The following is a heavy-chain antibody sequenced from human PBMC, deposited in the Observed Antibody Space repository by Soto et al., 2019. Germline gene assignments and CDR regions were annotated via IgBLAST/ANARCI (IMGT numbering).Heavy chain of an antibody. D-gene: IGHD2-2*02. V-gene: IGHV1-18*01. CDR3: ARDGNCSSTSGYSWEYYYYYGMDV. CDR2: ISAYNGNT. J-gene: IGHJ6*02. Sequence: QVQLVQSGAEVKKPGASVKVSCKASGYTFTSYGISWVRQAPGQGLEWMGWISAYNGNTNYAQKLQGRVTMTTDTSTSTAYMELRSLRSDDTAVYYCARDGNCSSTSGYSWEYYYYYGMDVWGQGTTVTVAS. CDR1: GYTFTSYG.